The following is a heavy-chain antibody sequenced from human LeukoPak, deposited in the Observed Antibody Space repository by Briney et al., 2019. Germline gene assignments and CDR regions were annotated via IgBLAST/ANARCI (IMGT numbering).Heavy chain of an antibody. J-gene: IGHJ4*02. V-gene: IGHV3-21*01. CDR1: GGTFSSYA. CDR2: ISTTSTYI. Sequence: SCKASGGTFSSYAISWVRQAPGKGLEWVSSISTTSTYIFYADSLKGRFTISRDNAKNSVYLQMNSLRPEDTAVYYCSRDRLGGLDYWGQGTLVTVSS. D-gene: IGHD5-12*01. CDR3: SRDRLGGLDY.